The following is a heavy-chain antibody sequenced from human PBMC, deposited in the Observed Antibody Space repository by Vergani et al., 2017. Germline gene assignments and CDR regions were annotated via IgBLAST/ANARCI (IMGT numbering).Heavy chain of an antibody. CDR2: INHSGTI. CDR3: AGIPTPRAYSSGWARDAFEI. D-gene: IGHD6-19*01. V-gene: IGHV4-34*01. Sequence: QVQLQQWGPGLLKPSETLSLTCAVYGGSLSGYYWSWIRLAPGKGLEWIGEINHSGTINYNPTLKSPFNVSIDTSRDHFSLKLSSVTAADTAVYYCAGIPTPRAYSSGWARDAFEIWDQGTMVTVSS. J-gene: IGHJ3*02. CDR1: GGSLSGYY.